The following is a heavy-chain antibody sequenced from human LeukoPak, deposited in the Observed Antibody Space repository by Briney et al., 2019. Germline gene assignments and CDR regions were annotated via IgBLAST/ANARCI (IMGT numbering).Heavy chain of an antibody. J-gene: IGHJ4*02. V-gene: IGHV1-18*01. Sequence: ASVKVSCKASGYTFTSYGISWVRQATGQGLEWMGWISAYNGNTNYAQKLQGRVTMTTDTSTSTAYMELRSLRSDDTAVYYCAREPQRYFDWSIDYWGQGTLVTVSS. CDR1: GYTFTSYG. CDR2: ISAYNGNT. D-gene: IGHD3-9*01. CDR3: AREPQRYFDWSIDY.